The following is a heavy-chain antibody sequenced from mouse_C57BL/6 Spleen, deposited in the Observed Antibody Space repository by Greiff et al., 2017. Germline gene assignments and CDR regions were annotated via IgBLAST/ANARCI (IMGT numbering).Heavy chain of an antibody. J-gene: IGHJ3*01. CDR2: ISYDGSN. V-gene: IGHV3-6*01. D-gene: IGHD2-5*01. Sequence: EVQRVESGPGLVKPSQSLSLTCSVTGYSITSGYYWNWIRQFPGNKLEWMGYISYDGSNNYNPSLKNRISIARDPSKNQVFLTFNSVTTEDTATYYCARDNSNSEFFAYWGQGTLVTVSA. CDR3: ARDNSNSEFFAY. CDR1: GYSITSGYY.